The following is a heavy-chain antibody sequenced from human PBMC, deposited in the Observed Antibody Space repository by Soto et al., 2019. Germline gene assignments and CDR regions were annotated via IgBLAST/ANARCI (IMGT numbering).Heavy chain of an antibody. V-gene: IGHV4-30-2*01. J-gene: IGHJ6*02. CDR3: ARSPPPPPYCSGGSCYYYGMDV. D-gene: IGHD2-15*01. CDR1: GGSISSGGYS. CDR2: IYHSGST. Sequence: QLQLQESGSGLVKPSQTLSLTCAVSGGSISSGGYSWSWIRQPPGKGLEWIGYIYHSGSTYYNPSLKSLVTISVDRSKNQFSLKLSSVTAADTAVYYCARSPPPPPYCSGGSCYYYGMDVWGQGTTVTVSS.